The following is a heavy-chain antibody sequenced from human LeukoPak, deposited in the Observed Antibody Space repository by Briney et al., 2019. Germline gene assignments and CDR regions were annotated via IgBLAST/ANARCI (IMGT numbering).Heavy chain of an antibody. D-gene: IGHD2-15*01. V-gene: IGHV5-51*01. Sequence: GESLKISCKGSGYSFTSYWIGWVRQMPGKGLEWMGIIYPGDSDTRYSPSFQGQVTILADKSISTAYLQWSSLKASDTAMYYCARLLVVAATPYYFDYWGQGTLVTVSS. CDR3: ARLLVVAATPYYFDY. J-gene: IGHJ4*02. CDR1: GYSFTSYW. CDR2: IYPGDSDT.